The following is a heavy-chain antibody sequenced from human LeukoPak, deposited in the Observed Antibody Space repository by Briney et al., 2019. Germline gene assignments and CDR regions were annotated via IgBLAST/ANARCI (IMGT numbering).Heavy chain of an antibody. CDR3: VRAGRGFDY. V-gene: IGHV3-72*01. D-gene: IGHD1-26*01. CDR2: IRKKASSYTT. Sequence: PGGSLRLSCAASGFTFSSYNMNWVRQAPGKGLEWVGRIRKKASSYTTEYAASVKGRFTISRDDSKNSLYLQMNSLKTEDTAVYYCVRAGRGFDYWGQGTLVTVSS. J-gene: IGHJ4*02. CDR1: GFTFSSYN.